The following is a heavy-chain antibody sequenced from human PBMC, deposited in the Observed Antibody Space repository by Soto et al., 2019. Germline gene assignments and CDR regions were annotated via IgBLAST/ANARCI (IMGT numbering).Heavy chain of an antibody. V-gene: IGHV1-3*01. D-gene: IGHD6-19*01. CDR2: INAGNGNT. Sequence: GASVKVSCKASGYTFTSYAMHWVRQAPGQRLEWMGWINAGNGNTKYSQKFQGRVTITRDTSASTAYMELSSLRSEDTAVYYCARWVQQWLDTRGTGTWFDPWGQGTLVTVSS. J-gene: IGHJ5*02. CDR1: GYTFTSYA. CDR3: ARWVQQWLDTRGTGTWFDP.